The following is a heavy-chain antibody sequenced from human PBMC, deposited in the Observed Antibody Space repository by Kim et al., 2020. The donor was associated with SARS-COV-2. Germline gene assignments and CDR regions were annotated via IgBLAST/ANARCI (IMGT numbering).Heavy chain of an antibody. J-gene: IGHJ4*01. CDR1: GGSFSGYY. Sequence: SETLSLTCAVYGGSFSGYYWSWIRQPPGKGLEWIGEINHSGSTNYNPSLKSRVTISVDTSKNQFSLKLSSVTAADTAVYYCARGHNLLLWFGELLPYYF. CDR3: ARGHNLLLWFGELLPYYF. V-gene: IGHV4-34*01. CDR2: INHSGST. D-gene: IGHD3-10*01.